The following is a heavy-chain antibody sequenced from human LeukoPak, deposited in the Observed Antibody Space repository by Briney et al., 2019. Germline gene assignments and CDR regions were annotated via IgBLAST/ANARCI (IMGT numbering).Heavy chain of an antibody. CDR2: IYYSGST. Sequence: SETLSLTCTVSGGSVSSGSYYWSWLRQPPGKGLEWIGYIYYSGSTYYNPSLKSRVTISVDTSKNHFSLKLSSVTAADTAAYYCARMSGRESSGYYLDYWGQGTLVTVSS. D-gene: IGHD3-22*01. CDR1: GGSVSSGSYY. CDR3: ARMSGRESSGYYLDY. J-gene: IGHJ4*02. V-gene: IGHV4-61*03.